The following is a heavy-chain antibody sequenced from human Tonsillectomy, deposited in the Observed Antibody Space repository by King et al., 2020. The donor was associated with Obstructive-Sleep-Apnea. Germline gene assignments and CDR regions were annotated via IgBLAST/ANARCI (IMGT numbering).Heavy chain of an antibody. CDR1: EFTLSDYY. CDR2: ISSSGSTI. J-gene: IGHJ2*01. V-gene: IGHV3-11*01. D-gene: IGHD5-24*01. Sequence: VQLVESGGGLVKPGGSLRLSCAASEFTLSDYYMTWIRQAPGKGLEWISYISSSGSTIYYADSVQGRFTVSRDKANNSLYLHMSSVRAEDTAVYYCASDSAGWLRSYWYFDLWGRGTLVTVSS. CDR3: ASDSAGWLRSYWYFDL.